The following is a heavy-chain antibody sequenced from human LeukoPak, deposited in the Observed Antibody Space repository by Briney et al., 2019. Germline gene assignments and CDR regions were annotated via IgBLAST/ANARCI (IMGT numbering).Heavy chain of an antibody. Sequence: GGSLRLSCAASGFTFSSYSMNWVRQAPGKGLEWVSYISSSSSTIYYADSVKGRFTISRDNAKNSLYLQMNSLRAEDTAVYYCARDVGEWLFHFDFDSWGQGTLVTVSS. CDR1: GFTFSSYS. J-gene: IGHJ4*02. CDR3: ARDVGEWLFHFDFDS. V-gene: IGHV3-48*01. D-gene: IGHD3-3*01. CDR2: ISSSSSTI.